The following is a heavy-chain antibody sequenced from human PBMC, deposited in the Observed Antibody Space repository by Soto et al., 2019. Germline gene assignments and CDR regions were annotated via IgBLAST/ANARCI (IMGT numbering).Heavy chain of an antibody. D-gene: IGHD6-25*01. CDR3: AREPQQRRNSLDFDS. J-gene: IGHJ4*02. V-gene: IGHV1-18*01. Sequence: GASVKVSCKASGYTFTSYGISWVRQAPGQGLEWMGWISAYNGNTNYAQKLQGRVTMTTDTSTSTAYMELRSLRSDDTAVYYCAREPQQRRNSLDFDSGGKEPLVTVPS. CDR2: ISAYNGNT. CDR1: GYTFTSYG.